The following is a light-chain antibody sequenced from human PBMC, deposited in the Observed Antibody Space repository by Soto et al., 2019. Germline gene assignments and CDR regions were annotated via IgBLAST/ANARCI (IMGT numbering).Light chain of an antibody. CDR1: SSDVGSYNL. CDR3: CSYAGSTTFYV. V-gene: IGLV2-23*01. Sequence: QSVLTQPASVSGSPGQSITISCTGTSSDVGSYNLVSWYQQHPGKAPKLMIYDANKQPSGISNRFSGSKSGNTASLTISGLQAEDEADYYCCSYAGSTTFYVFGIGTKVTVL. J-gene: IGLJ1*01. CDR2: DAN.